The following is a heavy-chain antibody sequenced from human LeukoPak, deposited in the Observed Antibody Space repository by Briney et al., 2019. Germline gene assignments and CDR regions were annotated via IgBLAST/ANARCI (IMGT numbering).Heavy chain of an antibody. CDR1: GYTLTGYY. CDR3: ARVLYCSSTSCPYFDY. Sequence: ASVKVPCKASGYTLTGYYMHWVRQAPGQGLEWMGWINPNSGGTNYAQKFQGRVTMTRDTSISTAYMELSRLRSDDTAVYYCARVLYCSSTSCPYFDYWGQGTLVTVSS. CDR2: INPNSGGT. J-gene: IGHJ4*02. D-gene: IGHD2-2*01. V-gene: IGHV1-2*02.